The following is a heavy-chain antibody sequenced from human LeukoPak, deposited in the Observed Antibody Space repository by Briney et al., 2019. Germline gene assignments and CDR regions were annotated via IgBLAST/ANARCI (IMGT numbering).Heavy chain of an antibody. J-gene: IGHJ6*02. D-gene: IGHD3-3*01. CDR2: ISGSGVNT. V-gene: IGHV3-23*01. CDR1: GFILSSYA. Sequence: GGSLRLSCAASGFILSSYAMSRVRQAPGKGLQWVSAISGSGVNTYYADSVKGRFTISRDNSENTLYLQMNSLRAEDTAVYYCAKDGTRVTTIFGVWGQGTTVTVSS. CDR3: AKDGTRVTTIFGV.